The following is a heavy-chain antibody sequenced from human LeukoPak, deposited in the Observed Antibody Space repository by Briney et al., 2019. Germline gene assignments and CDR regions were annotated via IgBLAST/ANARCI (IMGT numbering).Heavy chain of an antibody. CDR3: ARRAVRGVITYYFDY. J-gene: IGHJ4*02. D-gene: IGHD3-10*01. CDR1: GGSFSGYY. Sequence: SETLSLTCAVYGGSFSGYYWSWIRQPPGKGLEWIGEINHSGSTNYNPSLKSRVTISVDTSKNQFSLKLSSVTAADTAVYYCARRAVRGVITYYFDYWGQGTLVTVSS. V-gene: IGHV4-34*01. CDR2: INHSGST.